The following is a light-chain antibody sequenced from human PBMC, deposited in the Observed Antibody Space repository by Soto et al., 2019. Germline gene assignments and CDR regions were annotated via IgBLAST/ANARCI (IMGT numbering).Light chain of an antibody. V-gene: IGKV1-27*01. CDR2: AAS. Sequence: DIQMTQSPSSLSASVGDRVTITGRASQGISNYLAWYQQKPGKVPKLLIYAASTLQSGVPSRFSGSGSGTDFTLTMSILRPEDVAPYYCQGLTFGGGTKVEIK. CDR1: QGISNY. CDR3: QGLT. J-gene: IGKJ4*01.